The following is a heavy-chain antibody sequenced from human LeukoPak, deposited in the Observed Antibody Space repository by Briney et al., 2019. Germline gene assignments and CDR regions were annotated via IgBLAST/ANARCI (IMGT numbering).Heavy chain of an antibody. CDR1: GLTFSRYN. J-gene: IGHJ4*02. CDR3: ASGTVGNYALDY. D-gene: IGHD1-7*01. V-gene: IGHV3-21*01. Sequence: GGSLRLSCAASGLTFSRYNMNWVRQAPGKGLEWVSSIGTSSNNIYYTDSVKGRFTISRDNAKNSLYLQVDSLRVKDTAVYFCASGTVGNYALDYWGQGTLVTVSS. CDR2: IGTSSNNI.